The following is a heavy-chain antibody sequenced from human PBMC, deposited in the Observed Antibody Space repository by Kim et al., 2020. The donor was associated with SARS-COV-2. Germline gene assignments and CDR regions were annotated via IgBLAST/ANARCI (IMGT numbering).Heavy chain of an antibody. J-gene: IGHJ3*01. CDR3: ARGGGDSGGSDV. V-gene: IGHV3-66*01. CDR2: IYCGGST. D-gene: IGHD2-15*01. CDR1: GFSVNRHI. Sequence: GGSLRLSCAASGFSVNRHIINWVRQAPGKGLEWVAAIYCGGSTYYADSVKGRFTISRDASKTTQYLQMNSVRPDDTAVYYCARGGGDSGGSDVWGHG.